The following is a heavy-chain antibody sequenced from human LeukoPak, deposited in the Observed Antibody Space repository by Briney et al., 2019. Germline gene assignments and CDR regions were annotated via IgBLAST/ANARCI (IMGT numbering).Heavy chain of an antibody. CDR1: GFTFSSYA. Sequence: GGSLRLXCAASGFTFSSYAMSWVRQAPGKGLEWVSAISGSGGSTYYADSVKGRFTISRDNSKNTLYLQMNSLRAEDTAVYYCAKANYDSSGYYQYYFDYWGQGTLVTVSS. CDR2: ISGSGGST. CDR3: AKANYDSSGYYQYYFDY. J-gene: IGHJ4*02. D-gene: IGHD3-22*01. V-gene: IGHV3-23*01.